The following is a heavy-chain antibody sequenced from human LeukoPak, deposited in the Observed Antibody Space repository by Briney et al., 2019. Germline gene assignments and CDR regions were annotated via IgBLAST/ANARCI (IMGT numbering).Heavy chain of an antibody. V-gene: IGHV3-30-3*01. CDR3: ASHSGSYPYP. J-gene: IGHJ5*02. CDR2: ISYDGSNK. D-gene: IGHD1-26*01. CDR1: GFTFSSYA. Sequence: GGSLRLSCAASGFTFSSYAMHWARQAPGKGLEWVAVISYDGSNKYYADSVKGRFTISRDNSKNTLYLQMNSLRAEDTAVYYCASHSGSYPYPWGQGTLVTVSS.